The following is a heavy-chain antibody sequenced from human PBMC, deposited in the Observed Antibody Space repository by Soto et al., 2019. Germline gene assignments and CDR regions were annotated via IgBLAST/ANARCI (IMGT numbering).Heavy chain of an antibody. D-gene: IGHD5-12*01. CDR2: IYYSGST. J-gene: IGHJ4*02. V-gene: IGHV4-31*03. Sequence: SETLSLTCTVSGGSISSGGYYWSWIRQHPGKGLEWIGYIYYSGSTYYNPSLKSRVTISVDTSKNQFSLKLSSVTAADTAVYYCASLSDGYNLVDYWGQGTLVTVSS. CDR3: ASLSDGYNLVDY. CDR1: GGSISSGGYY.